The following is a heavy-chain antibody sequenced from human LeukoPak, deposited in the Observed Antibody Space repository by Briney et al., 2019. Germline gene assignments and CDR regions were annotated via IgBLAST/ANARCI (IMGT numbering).Heavy chain of an antibody. CDR1: GGSISSSYYY. CDR2: IYYSGST. J-gene: IGHJ4*02. Sequence: PSETLSLTSTVSGGSISSSYYYWGWIRQPPGKGLEWIGTIYYSGSTYYNPSLKSRVTISVDTSANQFSLKLSSVTAPDTAVYYCARHEDRNWYFDHWGQGTLVTVSS. CDR3: ARHEDRNWYFDH. D-gene: IGHD1-1*01. V-gene: IGHV4-39*01.